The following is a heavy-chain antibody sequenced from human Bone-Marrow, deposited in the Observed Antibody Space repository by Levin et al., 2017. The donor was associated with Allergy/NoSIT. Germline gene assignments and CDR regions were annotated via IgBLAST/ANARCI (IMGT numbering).Heavy chain of an antibody. J-gene: IGHJ4*02. CDR2: MYYSGDS. D-gene: IGHD4-17*01. V-gene: IGHV4-31*03. CDR3: ATDGREYNGEYVGIQ. CDR1: GASISIGGYY. Sequence: KPSETLSLTCSVSGASISIGGYYWTWIRHRPGKGLEWIANMYYSGDSHYNPSLKSRVTISVDTSKNQFSLRLSSVTDADTAVYFCATDGREYNGEYVGIQWGQGAQVTVSS.